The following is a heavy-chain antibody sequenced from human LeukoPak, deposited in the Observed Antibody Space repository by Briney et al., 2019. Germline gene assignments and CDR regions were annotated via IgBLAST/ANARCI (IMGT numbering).Heavy chain of an antibody. Sequence: PGGSLRLSCAASGFTSSSYAMHWVRQAPGKGLEWVAVISYDGSNKYYADSVKGRFTISRDNSKNTLYLQMNSLRAEDTAVYYCARDKGMATIRWFDPWGQGTLVTVSS. CDR3: ARDKGMATIRWFDP. J-gene: IGHJ5*02. V-gene: IGHV3-30-3*01. CDR1: GFTSSSYA. D-gene: IGHD5-24*01. CDR2: ISYDGSNK.